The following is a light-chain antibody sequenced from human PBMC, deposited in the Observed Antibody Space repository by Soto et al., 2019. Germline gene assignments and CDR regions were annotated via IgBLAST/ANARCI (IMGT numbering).Light chain of an antibody. V-gene: IGLV1-47*02. J-gene: IGLJ3*02. CDR3: AAWDDSLGGSWV. CDR2: AND. CDR1: SSNIGSNY. Sequence: QSVLTQPPSASGTPGQRVTISCSGTSSNIGSNYVYWYQQLPGTAPKLLIYANDQRPSEVPDRFSGSKSGTSASLAISGLRSEDDAAYYCAAWDDSLGGSWVFGGGTKLTVL.